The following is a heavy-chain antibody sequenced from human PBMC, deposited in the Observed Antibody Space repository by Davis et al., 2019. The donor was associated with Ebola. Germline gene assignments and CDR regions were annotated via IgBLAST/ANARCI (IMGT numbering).Heavy chain of an antibody. J-gene: IGHJ4*02. CDR2: IYYSGST. CDR3: ARDRGYDFWSGYYTGYFDY. V-gene: IGHV4-39*07. Sequence: PSETLSLTCTVSGGSISSSSYYWGWIRQPPGKGLEWIGSIYYSGSTYYNPSLKSRVTISVDTSKNQFSLKLSSVTAADTAVYYCARDRGYDFWSGYYTGYFDYWGQGTLVTVSS. CDR1: GGSISSSSYY. D-gene: IGHD3-3*01.